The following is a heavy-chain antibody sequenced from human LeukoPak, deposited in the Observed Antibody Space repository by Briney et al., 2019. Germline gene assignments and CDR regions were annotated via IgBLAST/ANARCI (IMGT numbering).Heavy chain of an antibody. CDR3: ARRAFGSGSYCDY. CDR1: GYSFTSYW. D-gene: IGHD3-10*01. V-gene: IGHV5-51*01. J-gene: IGHJ4*02. Sequence: GESLKISCKGSGYSFTSYWIGWVRQLPGKGLEWMGIIYPGDSDSRYSPSFQGQVTISADKSISTAYLQWSSLKASDTAMYYCARRAFGSGSYCDYWGQGTLVTVSS. CDR2: IYPGDSDS.